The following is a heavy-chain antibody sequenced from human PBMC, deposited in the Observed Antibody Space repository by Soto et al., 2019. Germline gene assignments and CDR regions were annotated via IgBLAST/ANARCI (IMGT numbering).Heavy chain of an antibody. CDR2: ISYDGSNK. V-gene: IGHV3-30*18. CDR3: AKDGYSRSSSRPFYYYYGMDV. D-gene: IGHD6-6*01. J-gene: IGHJ6*02. CDR1: GFTFSSYG. Sequence: GGSLRLSCAASGFTFSSYGMHWVPQAPGKGLEWVAVISYDGSNKYYADSVKGRFTISRDNSKNTLYLQMNSLRAEDTAVYYCAKDGYSRSSSRPFYYYYGMDVWGQGTTVTVYS.